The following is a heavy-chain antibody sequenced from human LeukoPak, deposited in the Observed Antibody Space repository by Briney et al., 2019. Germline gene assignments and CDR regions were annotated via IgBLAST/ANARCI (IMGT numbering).Heavy chain of an antibody. D-gene: IGHD5-18*01. CDR2: IYYSGSS. J-gene: IGHJ4*02. V-gene: IGHV4-39*01. Sequence: KPSETLSLTCTVSGGSISSSSYYWGWIRQPPGKGLEWIGSIYYSGSSYYNPSLKSRVTISVDTSKNQISLKLSSVTAADTAVYYCARHRNTKWIQLPFDYWGQGTLVTVSS. CDR1: GGSISSSSYY. CDR3: ARHRNTKWIQLPFDY.